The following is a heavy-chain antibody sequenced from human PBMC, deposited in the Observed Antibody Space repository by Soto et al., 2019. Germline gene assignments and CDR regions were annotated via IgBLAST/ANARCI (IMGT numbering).Heavy chain of an antibody. CDR3: ARDSGGTTVAFGMDV. V-gene: IGHV1-69*01. Sequence: QVKLVQSGAEVKKPGSSVKVSCKASGGTFSSYAISWVRPAPGQGLEWMGGIIPICGTANYAQKFQGRVTITADESTSTAYMELSSLRSEDTAVYYCARDSGGTTVAFGMDVWGQGTTVTVAS. CDR1: GGTFSSYA. CDR2: IIPICGTA. J-gene: IGHJ6*02. D-gene: IGHD4-17*01.